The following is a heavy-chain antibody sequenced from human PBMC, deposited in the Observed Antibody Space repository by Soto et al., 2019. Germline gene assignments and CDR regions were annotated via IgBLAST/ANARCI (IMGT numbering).Heavy chain of an antibody. V-gene: IGHV3-30*18. CDR1: GFTFSSYG. J-gene: IGHJ6*02. CDR2: ISYDRSNK. CDR3: AKITRSGYDFYYYYGKDV. Sequence: GGSLRLSCAASGFTFSSYGMHWVRQAPGKGLEWVAVISYDRSNKYYADSVKHRFTISRDNSKNTLYLQMNILRAEDKAVYYSAKITRSGYDFYYYYGKDVWGQGTTVTVSS. D-gene: IGHD5-12*01.